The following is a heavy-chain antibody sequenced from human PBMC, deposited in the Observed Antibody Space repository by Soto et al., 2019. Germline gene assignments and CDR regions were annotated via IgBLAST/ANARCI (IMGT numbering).Heavy chain of an antibody. J-gene: IGHJ4*02. V-gene: IGHV2-5*02. CDR3: ARRSGYDFIDY. Sequence: QITLKESGPTLVKPTQTLTLTCTISGFSLTTTGVGVCWIRPPPGKALECLALIYWDDNKRYSPSLKSRLTITKDTSKNQVVLTMTNVDPVDTATYYGARRSGYDFIDYWGQGTLVTVSS. CDR2: IYWDDNK. CDR1: GFSLTTTGVG. D-gene: IGHD5-12*01.